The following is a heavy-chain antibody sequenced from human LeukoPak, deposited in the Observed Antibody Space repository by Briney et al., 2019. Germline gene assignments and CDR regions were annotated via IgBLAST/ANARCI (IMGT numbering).Heavy chain of an antibody. Sequence: AGGSLRLSCAASGFTFSSYAMRWVRQAPGKGLEWVSAISGSGGSTYYADSVKGRFTISRDNSKNTLYLQMNSLRAEDTAVYYCAKDHPAPSDYDFWSGSSYWGQGTLVTVSS. CDR3: AKDHPAPSDYDFWSGSSY. D-gene: IGHD3-3*01. CDR1: GFTFSSYA. CDR2: ISGSGGST. J-gene: IGHJ4*02. V-gene: IGHV3-23*01.